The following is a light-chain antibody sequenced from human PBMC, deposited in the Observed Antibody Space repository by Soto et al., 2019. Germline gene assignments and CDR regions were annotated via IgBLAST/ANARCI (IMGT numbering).Light chain of an antibody. Sequence: VIWMTQSPSLLSASTGDRVTISCRMSQGISSYLAWYQQKPGKAHELMNYAASTLQSGDPSRFSGCGSGTDFIFTICFLQSEDFATYYCQQYSPATFGQGTKVDIK. J-gene: IGKJ1*01. CDR3: QQYSPAT. CDR1: QGISSY. V-gene: IGKV1D-8*01. CDR2: AAS.